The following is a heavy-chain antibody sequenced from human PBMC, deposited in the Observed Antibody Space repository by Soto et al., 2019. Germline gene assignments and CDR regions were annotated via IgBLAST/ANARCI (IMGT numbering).Heavy chain of an antibody. D-gene: IGHD3-3*01. CDR2: INTGNGHT. Sequence: ASVKVSCKASGYTFTAYGIHWVRQAPGQRLEWMGWINTGNGHTKYSQKFQGRVTITRDTSARTAYMGLNSLRSEDTAVYYCARRGYDFWTGLGPWG. J-gene: IGHJ5*02. V-gene: IGHV1-3*04. CDR1: GYTFTAYG. CDR3: ARRGYDFWTGLGP.